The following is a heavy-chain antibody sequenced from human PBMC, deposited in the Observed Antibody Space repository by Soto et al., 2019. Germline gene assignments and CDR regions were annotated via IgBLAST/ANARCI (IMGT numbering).Heavy chain of an antibody. Sequence: PGGSLRLSCAASGFTFSSYGMHWVRQAPGKGLEWVAVISYDVSNKYYADSVKGQFTISRDNAKNTLYLQMNSLRAEDTAVYYCAKEEGIVPAAIWGYCYYGLDVWGQGTTVTVS. J-gene: IGHJ6*02. CDR1: GFTFSSYG. D-gene: IGHD2-2*02. V-gene: IGHV3-30*18. CDR2: ISYDVSNK. CDR3: AKEEGIVPAAIWGYCYYGLDV.